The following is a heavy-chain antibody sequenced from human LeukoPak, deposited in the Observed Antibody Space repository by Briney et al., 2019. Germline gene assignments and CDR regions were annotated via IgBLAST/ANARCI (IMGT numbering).Heavy chain of an antibody. Sequence: PGGSLRLSFAASGFTFSSYAMHWVRQAPGKGLEWVAVISYDGSNKYYADSVKGRLTISRDNAKNSLYLQMNSLRAEDTAVYYCARGIRYSGYDLPLPFDYWGQGTLVTVSS. CDR3: ARGIRYSGYDLPLPFDY. V-gene: IGHV3-30-3*01. J-gene: IGHJ4*02. CDR1: GFTFSSYA. CDR2: ISYDGSNK. D-gene: IGHD5-12*01.